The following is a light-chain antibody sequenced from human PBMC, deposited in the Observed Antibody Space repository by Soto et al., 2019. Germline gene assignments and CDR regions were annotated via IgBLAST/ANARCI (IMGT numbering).Light chain of an antibody. CDR3: SSYTSRSTRV. CDR2: DVS. J-gene: IGLJ1*01. V-gene: IGLV2-14*01. CDR1: SSDVGGYNY. Sequence: QSALTQPASVSGSPGQSITISCTGTSSDVGGYNYVSWYPQHPGKAPKLMIFDVSNRPSGVSNRLSGSKSGNTASLTISGLQAEDEADYYCSSYTSRSTRVFGTGTKVTVL.